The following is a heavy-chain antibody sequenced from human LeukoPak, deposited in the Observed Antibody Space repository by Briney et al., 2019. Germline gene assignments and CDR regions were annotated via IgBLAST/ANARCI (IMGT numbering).Heavy chain of an antibody. CDR2: ISGSGATT. J-gene: IGHJ4*02. CDR3: ARGRSTSD. V-gene: IGHV3-23*01. Sequence: GGSLRLSCAASAFPFISYAMSWVRQAPGKGLEWISAISGSGATTYYADSVKGRFTISRDNAKNSLYLQMNSLRPEDTAVYYCARGRSTSDWGQGTLVTVSS. D-gene: IGHD3-10*01. CDR1: AFPFISYA.